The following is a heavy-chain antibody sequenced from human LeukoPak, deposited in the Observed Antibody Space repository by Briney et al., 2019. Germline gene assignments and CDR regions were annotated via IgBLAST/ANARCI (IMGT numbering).Heavy chain of an antibody. Sequence: SETLSLTCTVSGGSISSYDWGWIRQPAGKGLEWIGRIYTLASTTYTPPLKPRVTMSVPPSKPQLSLKLSSVTAADTAVYYCARVSFDCSYYFDYWGQGTLVTVSS. J-gene: IGHJ4*02. CDR1: GGSISSYD. V-gene: IGHV4-4*07. D-gene: IGHD3-9*01. CDR3: ARVSFDCSYYFDY. CDR2: IYTLAST.